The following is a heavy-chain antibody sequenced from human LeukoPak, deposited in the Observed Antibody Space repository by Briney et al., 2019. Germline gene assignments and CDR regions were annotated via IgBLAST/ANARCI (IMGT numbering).Heavy chain of an antibody. J-gene: IGHJ4*02. D-gene: IGHD6-13*01. CDR2: IYSGGNT. CDR3: ARGCSSSWYSPVCDL. V-gene: IGHV3-53*01. Sequence: GGSLRLSCAASGFSVSDNYMSWVRQAPGRGLEWVSIIYSGGNTYYADSVKGRFTISRDNSKNTLDLQMNSLRAEDTAVYYCARGCSSSWYSPVCDLWGPGTLVTVSS. CDR1: GFSVSDNY.